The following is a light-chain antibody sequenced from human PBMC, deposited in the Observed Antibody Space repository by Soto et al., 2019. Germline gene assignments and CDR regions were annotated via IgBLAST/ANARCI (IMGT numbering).Light chain of an antibody. V-gene: IGLV1-40*01. J-gene: IGLJ3*02. Sequence: QLVLTQPPSGSGAPGQRVTISGTGTNSNIGAGYDVHWYQQLPGTAPKLLIYGNNNRPSGVPDRFSGSKSGTSASLAITGLQAEDEADYYCQSYDSSLSGWVFGGGTKLTVL. CDR1: NSNIGAGYD. CDR3: QSYDSSLSGWV. CDR2: GNN.